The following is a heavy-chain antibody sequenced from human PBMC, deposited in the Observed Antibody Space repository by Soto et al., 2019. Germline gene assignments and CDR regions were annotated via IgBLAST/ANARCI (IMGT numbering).Heavy chain of an antibody. J-gene: IGHJ6*02. D-gene: IGHD3-3*01. CDR2: INHSGST. CDR1: GGSFSGYY. CDR3: ARDSFTIFGVVKGYYGMDV. V-gene: IGHV4-34*01. Sequence: PSETLSLTCAVYGGSFSGYYWSWIRQPPGKGLEWIGEINHSGSTNYNPSLKSRVTISVDTSKNQFSLKLSSVTAADTAVYYCARDSFTIFGVVKGYYGMDVWGQGTTVTVS.